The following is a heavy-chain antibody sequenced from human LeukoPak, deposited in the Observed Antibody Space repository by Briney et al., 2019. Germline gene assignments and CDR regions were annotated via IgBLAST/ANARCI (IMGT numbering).Heavy chain of an antibody. J-gene: IGHJ5*02. CDR3: ARDRIHGDYGSRHWFDP. Sequence: PSETLSLTRTVSGGSISSYYWSWIRQPPGKGLEWIGYIYYSGSTNYNPSLKSRVTISVDTSKNQFSLKLSSVTAADTAVYYCARDRIHGDYGSRHWFDPRGQGTLVTVSS. CDR1: GGSISSYY. D-gene: IGHD3-10*01. V-gene: IGHV4-59*01. CDR2: IYYSGST.